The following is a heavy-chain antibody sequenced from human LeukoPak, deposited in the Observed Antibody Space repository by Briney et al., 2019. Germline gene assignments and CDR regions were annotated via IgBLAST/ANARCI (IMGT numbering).Heavy chain of an antibody. V-gene: IGHV1-18*01. D-gene: IGHD6-13*01. CDR3: AREHSSSWDQFDY. CDR1: GYSFVGYG. Sequence: ASVKVSCKASGYSFVGYGITWVRQAPGQGLEWMGWFNPENGNTNYAQKVQGRVTMTADTSTSTSYMEPRSLRSDDTAVYYCAREHSSSWDQFDYWGQGTLVTVSS. CDR2: FNPENGNT. J-gene: IGHJ4*02.